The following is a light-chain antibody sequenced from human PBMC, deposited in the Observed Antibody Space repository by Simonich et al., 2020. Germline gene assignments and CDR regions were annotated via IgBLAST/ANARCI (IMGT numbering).Light chain of an antibody. Sequence: QSALTQPASVSGSPGQSITISCTGTSSDVGGYNYVSWYQQHPGKAPKLMIYDVSKRPSGVSNRCSGSKAGNTATLTISRVEAGDEADYYCQVWDSSSDHPVFGGGTKLTVL. V-gene: IGLV2-14*01. CDR1: SSDVGGYNY. J-gene: IGLJ2*01. CDR2: DVS. CDR3: QVWDSSSDHPV.